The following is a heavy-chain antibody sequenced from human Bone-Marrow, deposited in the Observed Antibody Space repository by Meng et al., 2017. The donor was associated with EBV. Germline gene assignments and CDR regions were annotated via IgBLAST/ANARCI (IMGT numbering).Heavy chain of an antibody. Sequence: EVQLVESGXXXXXPXXAXXLSCAASGFTFSSYSMNWVRQAPGKGLEWVSSISSSSSYIYYTDSVKGRFTISRDNAKNSLYLQMNSLRAEDTAVYYCARSVTKEGYYFDYWGQGTLVTVSS. CDR3: ARSVTKEGYYFDY. CDR2: ISSSSSYI. CDR1: GFTFSSYS. V-gene: IGHV3-21*01. J-gene: IGHJ4*02. D-gene: IGHD4-17*01.